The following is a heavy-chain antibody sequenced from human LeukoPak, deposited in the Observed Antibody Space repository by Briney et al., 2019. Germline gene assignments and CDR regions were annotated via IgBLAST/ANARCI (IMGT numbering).Heavy chain of an antibody. CDR2: IYHNGDT. D-gene: IGHD2-2*02. V-gene: IGHV4-30-4*08. J-gene: IGHJ3*02. CDR3: ARAGVVPAAINRAFDI. CDR1: GGSIISGDYY. Sequence: SETLSLTCIVSGGSIISGDYYWSWISQPPGKGLEWIVYIYHNGDTYYNPSLKSRVSISVDTSNNQFSLKLSSVTAADTAVYYCARAGVVPAAINRAFDIWGQGSVVTVSS.